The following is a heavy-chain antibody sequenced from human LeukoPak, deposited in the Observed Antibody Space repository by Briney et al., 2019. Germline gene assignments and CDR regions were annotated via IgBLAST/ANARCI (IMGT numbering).Heavy chain of an antibody. CDR1: GGSISSGSYY. CDR3: ARDYGYSSSWYTY. J-gene: IGHJ4*02. CDR2: IYTSGST. V-gene: IGHV4-61*02. D-gene: IGHD6-13*01. Sequence: PSQTLSLTCTVSGGSISSGSYYWSWIRQPAGKGLEWIGRIYTSGSTNYNPSLKSRVTISVDTSKNQFSLKLSSVTAADTAVYYCARDYGYSSSWYTYWGQGTLVTVSS.